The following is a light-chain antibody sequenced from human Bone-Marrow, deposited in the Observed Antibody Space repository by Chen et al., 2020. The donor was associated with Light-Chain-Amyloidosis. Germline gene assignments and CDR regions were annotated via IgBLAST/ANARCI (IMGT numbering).Light chain of an antibody. J-gene: IGKJ3*01. CDR2: DAY. Sequence: EIVLTQSPRTLSLSPGERATLSCRASQSVNNYLAWYQQKPGQAPKLLIYDAYNRAAGIPDRFSGSGSGTDFTLTISSLEPEDFAVYYCQQRASWPGTFGPGTKVDIK. V-gene: IGKV3-11*01. CDR3: QQRASWPGT. CDR1: QSVNNY.